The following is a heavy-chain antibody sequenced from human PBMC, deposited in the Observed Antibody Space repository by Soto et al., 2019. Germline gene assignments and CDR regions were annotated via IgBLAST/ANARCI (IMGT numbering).Heavy chain of an antibody. Sequence: HPGGSLRLSCAASGFTFSSYAMSWVRQAPGKGLEWVSAISGSGGSTYYADSVKGRFTISRDNSKNTLYLQMNSLRAEDTAVYYCAKARGIVLMVYAAPRWGDAFDIWGQGTMVTVSS. CDR2: ISGSGGST. CDR3: AKARGIVLMVYAAPRWGDAFDI. J-gene: IGHJ3*02. CDR1: GFTFSSYA. D-gene: IGHD2-8*01. V-gene: IGHV3-23*01.